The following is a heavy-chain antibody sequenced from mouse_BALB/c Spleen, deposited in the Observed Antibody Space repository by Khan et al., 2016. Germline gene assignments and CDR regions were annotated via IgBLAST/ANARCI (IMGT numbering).Heavy chain of an antibody. V-gene: IGHV14-3*02. D-gene: IGHD3-3*01. Sequence: VQLKQSGAELVKPGASVKLSCTASGFNIKDTYMHWVKQRPEQGLEWIGRIDPANGNTKYDPKFQGKATITAATSSHTAYLPLRSLTSEDTAVYYCARGLGDAMDYWGQGTSVTVSS. CDR1: GFNIKDTY. CDR3: ARGLGDAMDY. CDR2: IDPANGNT. J-gene: IGHJ4*01.